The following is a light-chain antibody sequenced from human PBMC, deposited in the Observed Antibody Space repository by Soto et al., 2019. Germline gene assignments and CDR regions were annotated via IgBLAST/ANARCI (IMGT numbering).Light chain of an antibody. Sequence: ERVMTQSPVTLSVSPGEGATLSCRASQSVSTSLAWYQQKPGQAPRLLIYGASTRATGIPARFSGSGSGTEFTLTISSLQSEDFAVYYCQQYNNWPPTFGPGNKVDIK. CDR1: QSVSTS. J-gene: IGKJ3*01. CDR2: GAS. V-gene: IGKV3-15*01. CDR3: QQYNNWPPT.